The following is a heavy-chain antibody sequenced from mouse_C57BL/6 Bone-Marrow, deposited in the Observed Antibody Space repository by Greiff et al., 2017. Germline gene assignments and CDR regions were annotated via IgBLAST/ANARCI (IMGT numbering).Heavy chain of an antibody. CDR3: ARASPSPYYFDD. D-gene: IGHD6-1*01. CDR1: GFNIKDYY. CDR2: IDPEDGET. J-gene: IGHJ2*01. Sequence: EVQLQQSGAELVKPGASVKLSCTASGFNIKDYYMHWVKQRTEQGLEWIGRIDPEDGETKYAPKFKGKATITADTASNTAYLQLSSLTSEDTAVYYCARASPSPYYFDDWGTGTTVTVSS. V-gene: IGHV14-2*01.